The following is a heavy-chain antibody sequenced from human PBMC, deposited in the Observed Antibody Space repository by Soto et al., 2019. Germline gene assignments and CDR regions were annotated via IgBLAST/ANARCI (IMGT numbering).Heavy chain of an antibody. CDR1: GFTFSSYS. Sequence: GGSLRLSCAASGFTFSSYSMNWVRQAPGKGLEWVSYISISSSTIYYADSVKGRFTISRDNAKNSLYLQMNSLRDEDTAVYYCARPDYSSSSYGMVVWGQATTVT. J-gene: IGHJ6*02. D-gene: IGHD6-6*01. CDR2: ISISSSTI. CDR3: ARPDYSSSSYGMVV. V-gene: IGHV3-48*02.